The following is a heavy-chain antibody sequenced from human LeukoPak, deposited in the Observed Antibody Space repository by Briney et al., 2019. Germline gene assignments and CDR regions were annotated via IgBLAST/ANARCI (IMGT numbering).Heavy chain of an antibody. CDR1: GFTFSSYW. V-gene: IGHV3-7*01. Sequence: GGSLRLSCAASGFTFSSYWVSWVRQAPGKGLEWVANIKQDGSEKYYVDSVKGRFTISRDNAKNSLYLQMNSLRAEDTAVYYCARDRVASAVANSFDYWGQGTLVTVSS. D-gene: IGHD6-19*01. J-gene: IGHJ4*02. CDR2: IKQDGSEK. CDR3: ARDRVASAVANSFDY.